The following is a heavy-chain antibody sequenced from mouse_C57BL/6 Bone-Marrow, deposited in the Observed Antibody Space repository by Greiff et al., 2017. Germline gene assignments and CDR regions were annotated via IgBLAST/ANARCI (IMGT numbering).Heavy chain of an antibody. D-gene: IGHD1-1*01. CDR1: GYTFTEYT. CDR3: ARHEGPIYYYGSSPAWFAY. V-gene: IGHV1-62-2*01. Sequence: VQVVESGAELVKPGASVKLSCKASGYTFTEYTIHWVKQRSGQGLEWIGWFYPGSGSIKYNEKFKDKVTLTADKSSSTVYMELSRLTSEDSAVYFCARHEGPIYYYGSSPAWFAYWGQGTLVTVSA. J-gene: IGHJ3*01. CDR2: FYPGSGSI.